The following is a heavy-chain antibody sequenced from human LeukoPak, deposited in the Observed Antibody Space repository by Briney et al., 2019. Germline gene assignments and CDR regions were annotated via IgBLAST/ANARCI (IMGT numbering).Heavy chain of an antibody. CDR3: ARRFSGYDSRFGP. V-gene: IGHV4-61*02. CDR2: IYTSGRT. CDR1: GGSLSSGRYS. D-gene: IGHD5-12*01. J-gene: IGHJ5*02. Sequence: SETLSLTCTVSGGSLSSGRYSWSWIRQPAGEGLEWIGRIYTSGRTNYNPPLKSRVTISVDTSKNQFSLKLSSVTAADTAVYYCARRFSGYDSRFGPWGQGTLVTVSS.